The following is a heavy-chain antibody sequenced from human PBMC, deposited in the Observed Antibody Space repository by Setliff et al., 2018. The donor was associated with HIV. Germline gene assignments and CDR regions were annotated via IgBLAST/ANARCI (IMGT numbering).Heavy chain of an antibody. CDR3: ARDLRGSNFGVSEY. CDR2: IDPEINDT. Sequence: ASVKVSCKPSGYSFTDHYMHWVQQAPGKGLEWMGRIDPEINDTVYADKFQGRITITADTSTDTAFLKLNSLRAEDTAMYFCARDLRGSNFGVSEYWGQGTPVTVSS. J-gene: IGHJ4*02. V-gene: IGHV1-69-2*01. D-gene: IGHD1-26*01. CDR1: GYSFTDHY.